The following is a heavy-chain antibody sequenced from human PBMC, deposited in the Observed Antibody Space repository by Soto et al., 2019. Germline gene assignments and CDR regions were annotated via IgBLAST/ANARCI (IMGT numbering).Heavy chain of an antibody. V-gene: IGHV3-30*18. J-gene: IGHJ4*02. Sequence: QVQLVESGGGVVQPGRSLRLSCAASGFTFSSYGMHWVRQAPGKGLEWVAIISYDEINKYYADSVKGRFTISRDNSKNTLYLQMISLRAEDTAVYYCAKSVYNWNDGFFDYWGQGTLVTVSS. CDR3: AKSVYNWNDGFFDY. CDR1: GFTFSSYG. D-gene: IGHD1-1*01. CDR2: ISYDEINK.